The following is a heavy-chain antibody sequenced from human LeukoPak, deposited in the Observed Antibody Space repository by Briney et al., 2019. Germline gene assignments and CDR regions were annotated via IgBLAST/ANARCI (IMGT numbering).Heavy chain of an antibody. D-gene: IGHD6-13*01. V-gene: IGHV3-53*01. CDR2: IYSGGST. CDR1: GFTVSSNY. Sequence: GGSLRLSCAASGFTVSSNYMSWVRQAPGKGLEWVSVIYSGGSTYYADSVKGRFTISRDNSKNTLYLQMNSLRAEDTAVYYCAREFGYSSSGGTVYFDYWGQGTLVTVSS. J-gene: IGHJ4*02. CDR3: AREFGYSSSGGTVYFDY.